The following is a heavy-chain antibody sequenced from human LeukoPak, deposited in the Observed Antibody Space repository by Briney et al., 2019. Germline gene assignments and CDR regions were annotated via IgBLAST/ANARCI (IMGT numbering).Heavy chain of an antibody. CDR3: AKMVREFYTISYYFDY. V-gene: IGHV3-23*01. Sequence: GGSLRLSCAASVFTFSSFAMSWVRPAPGKGLEWVSGISGRAAGTYYADSVKGRFTISRDNSKNTLYLQMNSLRAEDTAVYYCAKMVREFYTISYYFDYWGQGTLVTVSS. CDR1: VFTFSSFA. D-gene: IGHD2-8*01. J-gene: IGHJ4*02. CDR2: ISGRAAGT.